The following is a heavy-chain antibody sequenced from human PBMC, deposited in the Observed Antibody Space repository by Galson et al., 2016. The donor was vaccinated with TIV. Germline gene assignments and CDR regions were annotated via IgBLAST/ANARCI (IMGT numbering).Heavy chain of an antibody. Sequence: SLRLSCAASGFTFSSYWLSWVRQAPGKGLEWVANIKQDGSEKHYVDSVKGRFTISRDNAKNSLYLQMSSLRAEDTAVYYCARNNWNYEGAFDIWGQGTMVTVSS. CDR1: GFTFSSYW. CDR3: ARNNWNYEGAFDI. V-gene: IGHV3-7*01. J-gene: IGHJ3*02. D-gene: IGHD1-7*01. CDR2: IKQDGSEK.